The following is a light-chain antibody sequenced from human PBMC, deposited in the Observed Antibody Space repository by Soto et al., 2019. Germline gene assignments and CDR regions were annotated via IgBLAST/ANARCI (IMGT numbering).Light chain of an antibody. J-gene: IGKJ5*01. Sequence: EIVLTQSPGTLSLSPGERATLSCRASQTVTSSYLAWYQQKPGQAPRLLIYDASNRATDTPARFSGSGSGTDFTLAISSLEPEDFAVYYCQQRDNWPLTFGQGTRLEIK. V-gene: IGKV3-11*01. CDR2: DAS. CDR3: QQRDNWPLT. CDR1: QTVTSSY.